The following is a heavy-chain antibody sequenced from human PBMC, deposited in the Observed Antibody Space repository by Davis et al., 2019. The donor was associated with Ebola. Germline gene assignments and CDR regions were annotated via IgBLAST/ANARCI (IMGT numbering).Heavy chain of an antibody. CDR2: TYYYRSKWFT. CDR1: GDSVSGTNGA. D-gene: IGHD5-12*01. J-gene: IGHJ4*02. V-gene: IGHV6-1*01. CDR3: VRGWLRSKFDY. Sequence: HSQTLSLTCAISGDSVSGTNGAWNWIRQSPSRGLDWLGRTYYYRSKWFTDYAVSVKSRITINPDTSKNQFTLQLDSVTPEDTAVYYCVRGWLRSKFDYWGQGTLVTVSS.